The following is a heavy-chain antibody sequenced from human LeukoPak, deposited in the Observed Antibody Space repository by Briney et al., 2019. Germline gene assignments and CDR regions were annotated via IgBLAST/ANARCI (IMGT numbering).Heavy chain of an antibody. Sequence: PSETLSLTCAVYGGSFSGYYWSWIRQPPGKGLEWIGEINHSGSINYNPSLKSRVTISVDTSKNQFSLKLSSVTAADTAVYYCASLMVRGVIRDYWGQGTLVTVSS. J-gene: IGHJ4*02. D-gene: IGHD3-10*01. CDR1: GGSFSGYY. V-gene: IGHV4-34*01. CDR3: ASLMVRGVIRDY. CDR2: INHSGSI.